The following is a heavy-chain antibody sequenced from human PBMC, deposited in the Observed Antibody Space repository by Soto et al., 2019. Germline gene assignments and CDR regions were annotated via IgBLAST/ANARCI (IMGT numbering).Heavy chain of an antibody. D-gene: IGHD2-2*02. J-gene: IGHJ6*02. V-gene: IGHV4-61*01. CDR3: ARFVRSCSGTTCYTRADV. CDR1: GGSVSSDTHY. CDR2: IYSSGSN. Sequence: QVQLQESGPRLVKPSETVSLTCTVSGGSVSSDTHYWSWIRLPPGKRLEWIGFIYSSGSNNYNPSLKSRVTMSVDTSKNQFSLKLRSVIVADTAVYHCARFVRSCSGTTCYTRADVWGQGTTVSVSS.